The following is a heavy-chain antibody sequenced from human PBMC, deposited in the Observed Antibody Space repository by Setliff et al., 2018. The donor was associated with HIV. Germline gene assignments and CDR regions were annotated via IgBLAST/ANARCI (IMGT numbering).Heavy chain of an antibody. J-gene: IGHJ4*02. CDR2: INPGDGST. CDR3: ARDATYDYVWGTSSLVLDY. D-gene: IGHD3-16*01. V-gene: IGHV1-46*01. CDR1: GYTLTSYY. Sequence: ASVKVSCKASGYTLTSYYIYWVRQAPGQGLQWMGIINPGDGSTIYAQRFQGRVTMTRDTSTCTLYMELSSLRSEDTAVYYCARDATYDYVWGTSSLVLDYWGQGTLVTVSS.